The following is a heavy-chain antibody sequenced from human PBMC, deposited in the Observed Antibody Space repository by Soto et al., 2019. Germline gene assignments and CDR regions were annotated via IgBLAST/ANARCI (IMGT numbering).Heavy chain of an antibody. D-gene: IGHD6-13*01. Sequence: ASVEVSCKASGGTFSSYTISWVRQAPGQGLEWMGRIIPILGIANYAQKFQGRVTITADKSTSTAYMELSSLRSEDTAVYYCARDFRPSGTAHNYAFDIWGQGTMVTVSS. CDR2: IIPILGIA. CDR1: GGTFSSYT. CDR3: ARDFRPSGTAHNYAFDI. J-gene: IGHJ3*02. V-gene: IGHV1-69*04.